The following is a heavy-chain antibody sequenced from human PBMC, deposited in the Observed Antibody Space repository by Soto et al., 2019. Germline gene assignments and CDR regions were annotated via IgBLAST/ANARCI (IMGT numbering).Heavy chain of an antibody. V-gene: IGHV3-53*01. Sequence: EVQLVESGGGLIQPGGSLRLSCAVSGFTVSNNYMSWVRQAPGKGLEGVSVIYSGGYTAYGDSVKGRFTISRDNSKNTPFSQMKSWSAARPAVYFCATDPGGGGYWGQGTLVTVSS. D-gene: IGHD3-10*01. CDR2: IYSGGYT. CDR3: ATDPGGGGY. J-gene: IGHJ4*02. CDR1: GFTVSNNY.